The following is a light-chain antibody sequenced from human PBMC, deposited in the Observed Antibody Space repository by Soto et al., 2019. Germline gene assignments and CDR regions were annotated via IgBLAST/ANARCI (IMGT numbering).Light chain of an antibody. Sequence: QTVVTQEPSLTVSPGGKVTLTCGSSTGAVTNNHHPYWFQQKAGQAPRTLIYDTSNKHSWTPARFSGSLLGDKAALTLSGAQPEDEAQYYCLLSYNAARVFGGGTQLTVL. CDR2: DTS. CDR1: TGAVTNNHH. CDR3: LLSYNAARV. J-gene: IGLJ2*01. V-gene: IGLV7-46*01.